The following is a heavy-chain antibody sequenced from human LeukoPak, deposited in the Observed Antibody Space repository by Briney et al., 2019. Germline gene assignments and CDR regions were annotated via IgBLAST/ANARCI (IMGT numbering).Heavy chain of an antibody. V-gene: IGHV1-18*01. CDR1: GYTFTSYG. Sequence: ASVKVSCKASGYTFTSYGISWVRQAPGQGLEWMGWISAYNGNTNYAQKLQGRVTMTTDTSTSTAYMELRSLRSDDTAVYYCARDHARKVFSTRGFGPLPDYWGQGTLVTVSS. D-gene: IGHD2-8*01. J-gene: IGHJ4*02. CDR3: ARDHARKVFSTRGFGPLPDY. CDR2: ISAYNGNT.